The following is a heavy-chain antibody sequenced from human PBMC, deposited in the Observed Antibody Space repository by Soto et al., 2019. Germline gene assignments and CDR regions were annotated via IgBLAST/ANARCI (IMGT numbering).Heavy chain of an antibody. V-gene: IGHV1-69*06. D-gene: IGHD5-18*01. Sequence: SSVKVSSKASGGTFSSYAISWVRQAPGQGLEWMGGIIPIFGTANYAQKFQGRVTITADKSTSTAYMELSSLRSEDTAAYCCARGNAYSYRRYYYYGMDVWGQGTTDTVAS. J-gene: IGHJ6*02. CDR1: GGTFSSYA. CDR3: ARGNAYSYRRYYYYGMDV. CDR2: IIPIFGTA.